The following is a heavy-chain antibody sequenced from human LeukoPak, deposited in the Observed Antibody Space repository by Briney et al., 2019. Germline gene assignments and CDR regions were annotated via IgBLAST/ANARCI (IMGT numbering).Heavy chain of an antibody. CDR1: GGSISNGGYY. CDR2: IYYNGGT. D-gene: IGHD3-22*01. V-gene: IGHV4-30-4*01. J-gene: IGHJ3*02. Sequence: TSQTLSLTCIVSGGSISNGGYYWSWIRQPPGKGLEWIGYIYYNGGTYCNPSLKSRVTISVDTSKNQFSLRLSSVTAADTAVYYCARDRLLTHSFDIWGQGTMVTVSS. CDR3: ARDRLLTHSFDI.